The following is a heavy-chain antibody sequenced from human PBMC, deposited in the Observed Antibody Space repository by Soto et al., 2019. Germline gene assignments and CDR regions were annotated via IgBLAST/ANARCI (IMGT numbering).Heavy chain of an antibody. CDR2: IIPIFGTA. D-gene: IGHD6-19*01. J-gene: IGHJ6*02. V-gene: IGHV1-69*13. CDR3: ASTTNSLAVAGISSYYYGMDV. Sequence: ASVKVSCKASGGTFSSYAISWVRQAPGQGLEWMGGIIPIFGTANYAQKFQGRVTITADESTSTAYMELSSLRSEDTAVYYCASTTNSLAVAGISSYYYGMDVWGQGTTVTVSS. CDR1: GGTFSSYA.